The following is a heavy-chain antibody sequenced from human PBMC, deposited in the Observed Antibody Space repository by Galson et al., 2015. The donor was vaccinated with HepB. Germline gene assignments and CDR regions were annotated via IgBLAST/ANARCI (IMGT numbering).Heavy chain of an antibody. V-gene: IGHV4-39*01. CDR2: IYYSGST. CDR3: ARQHPYSSGWYGY. D-gene: IGHD6-19*01. Sequence: LSLTCTVSGGSISSSSYYWGWIRQPPGKGLEWIGSIYYSGSTYYNPSLKSRVTISVDTSKNQFSLKLSSVTAADTAVYYCARQHPYSSGWYGYWGQGTLVTVSS. J-gene: IGHJ4*02. CDR1: GGSISSSSYY.